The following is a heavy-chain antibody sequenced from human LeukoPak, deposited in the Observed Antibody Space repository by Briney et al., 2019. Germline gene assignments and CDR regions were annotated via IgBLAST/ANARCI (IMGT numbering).Heavy chain of an antibody. CDR2: IFYSGNT. V-gene: IGHV4-61*01. CDR3: ARDRLGGNRRGYAFDM. Sequence: SETLSLTCTVSGGSVSTGSYYWSWIRQPPGKGLEWIGHIFYSGNTNYNPSHKSRVTISVDTSKNQFSLKLSSVTAADTAVYYCARDRLGGNRRGYAFDMWGQGTLVTVSS. D-gene: IGHD4-23*01. J-gene: IGHJ3*02. CDR1: GGSVSTGSYY.